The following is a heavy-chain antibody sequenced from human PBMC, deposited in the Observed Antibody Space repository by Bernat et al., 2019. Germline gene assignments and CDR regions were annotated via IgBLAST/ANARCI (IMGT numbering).Heavy chain of an antibody. CDR3: AREDNYYGSGSYYRVNGMDV. D-gene: IGHD3-10*01. V-gene: IGHV1-2*04. J-gene: IGHJ6*02. Sequence: QVQLVQSGAEVKKPGASVKVSCKASGYTFTSYYMHWVRQAPGQGLEWMGWINPNSGGTNYAQKFQGWVTMTRDTSISTAYMELSRLRSDDTAVYYCAREDNYYGSGSYYRVNGMDVWGQGTTVTVSS. CDR1: GYTFTSYY. CDR2: INPNSGGT.